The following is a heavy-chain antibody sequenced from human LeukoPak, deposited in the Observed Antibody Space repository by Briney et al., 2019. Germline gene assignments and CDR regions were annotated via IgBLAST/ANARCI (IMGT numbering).Heavy chain of an antibody. V-gene: IGHV1-69*05. CDR3: ARERDPTLRFLEWLLNDTYGMDV. J-gene: IGHJ6*02. CDR1: GGTFSSYA. Sequence: SVKVSCKASGGTFSSYAISWVRQAPGQGLEWMGGIIPIFGTANYAQKLQGRVTMTTDTSTSTAYMELRSLRSDDTAVYYCARERDPTLRFLEWLLNDTYGMDVWGQGTTVTVSS. CDR2: IIPIFGTA. D-gene: IGHD3-3*01.